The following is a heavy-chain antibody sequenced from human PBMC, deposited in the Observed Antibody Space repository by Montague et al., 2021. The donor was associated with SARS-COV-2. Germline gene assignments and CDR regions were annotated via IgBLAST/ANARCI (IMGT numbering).Heavy chain of an antibody. J-gene: IGHJ4*02. CDR3: AREAAPQYCAGGSCYQPEDF. CDR1: GFTFSSFS. Sequence: SLRLSCEACGFTFSSFSMNLVRQTPGKGLEWVAIIGSSSSYIYNXDSXKAQFTISRDNAKNSLYLQMNSLRGDDTAIYYCAREAAPQYCAGGSCYQPEDFWGQGTQVTVPS. CDR2: IGSSSSYI. D-gene: IGHD2-15*01. V-gene: IGHV3-21*01.